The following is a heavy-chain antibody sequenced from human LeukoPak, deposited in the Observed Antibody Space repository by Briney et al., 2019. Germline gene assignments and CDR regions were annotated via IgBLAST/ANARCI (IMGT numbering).Heavy chain of an antibody. V-gene: IGHV1-2*02. CDR2: INPNSGGT. CDR1: GYTFTGYY. Sequence: ASVKVSCKASGYTFTGYYMHWVRQAPGQGLGRMGWINPNSGGTNYEQTFQGRVTMTRDTSISTAYMELSRLRSDDTAVYYCARDLEIGIITMVRGVIIPYNWFDPWGQGTLVTVSS. CDR3: ARDLEIGIITMVRGVIIPYNWFDP. D-gene: IGHD3-10*01. J-gene: IGHJ5*02.